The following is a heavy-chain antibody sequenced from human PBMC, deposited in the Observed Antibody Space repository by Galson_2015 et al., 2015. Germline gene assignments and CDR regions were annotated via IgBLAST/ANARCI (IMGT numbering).Heavy chain of an antibody. J-gene: IGHJ5*02. Sequence: SVKVSCKASGGTFSSYAISWVRQAPGQGLEWMGGIIPIFGTANYAQKFQGRVTITADESTSTAYMELSSLRSEDTAVYYCARRGNDILTGYEVPFNWFDPWGQGTLVTVSS. CDR3: ARRGNDILTGYEVPFNWFDP. D-gene: IGHD3-9*01. CDR1: GGTFSSYA. V-gene: IGHV1-69*13. CDR2: IIPIFGTA.